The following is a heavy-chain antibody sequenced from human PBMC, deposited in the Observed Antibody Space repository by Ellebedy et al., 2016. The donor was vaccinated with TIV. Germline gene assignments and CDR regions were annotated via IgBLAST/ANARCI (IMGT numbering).Heavy chain of an antibody. CDR2: FYPGDI. CDR3: ATAAAGNPFFDY. V-gene: IGHV5-51*01. CDR1: GFSSDKYW. D-gene: IGHD6-13*01. J-gene: IGHJ4*02. Sequence: GESLKISCQVSGFSSDKYWVGWVRQMPGKGLEWMGIFYPGDIRYSPSFQGQVTISADKSISTAYLQWSSLKASDTAMYYCATAAAGNPFFDYWGQGSLVTVSS.